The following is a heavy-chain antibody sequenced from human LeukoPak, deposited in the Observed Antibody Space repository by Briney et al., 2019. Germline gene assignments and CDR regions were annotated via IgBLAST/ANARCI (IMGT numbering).Heavy chain of an antibody. Sequence: GGSLRLSCAASGFTFSGYSMNSVRQAPGKGLEWVSSITSSSSYIYYSDSVKGRFTISRDNAKNSMYLQMNSLRAEDTAVYYCARCGGGNPRWFDPWGQGTLVTVSS. CDR2: ITSSSSYI. CDR3: ARCGGGNPRWFDP. V-gene: IGHV3-21*01. J-gene: IGHJ5*02. CDR1: GFTFSGYS. D-gene: IGHD4-23*01.